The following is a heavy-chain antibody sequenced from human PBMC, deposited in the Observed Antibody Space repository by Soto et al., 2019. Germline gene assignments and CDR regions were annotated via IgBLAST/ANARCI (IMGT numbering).Heavy chain of an antibody. Sequence: VQLLESGGDLVQPGGSLRLSCEASGFTFSNYAMSWVRQAPGKGLEWVSVISGSGGSTNYADSAKGRFTISRDNSMDTLYLRMNSLRAEDTAVYYCARVFYYDILTGKSYNTDVWGQGTTVIVSS. CDR1: GFTFSNYA. J-gene: IGHJ6*02. D-gene: IGHD3-9*01. CDR3: ARVFYYDILTGKSYNTDV. CDR2: ISGSGGST. V-gene: IGHV3-23*01.